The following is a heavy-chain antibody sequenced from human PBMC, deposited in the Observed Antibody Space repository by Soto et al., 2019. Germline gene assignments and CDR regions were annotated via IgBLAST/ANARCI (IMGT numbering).Heavy chain of an antibody. J-gene: IGHJ6*02. Sequence: SVKVSCKASGCTFSSYAISWVRQAPGQGLEWMGGIIPIFGTANYAQKFQGRVTITADESTSTAYMELSSLRSEDTAVYYCARDTYCTNGVCYSYYYGMDVWGQGTTVTVSS. CDR1: GCTFSSYA. D-gene: IGHD2-8*01. V-gene: IGHV1-69*13. CDR3: ARDTYCTNGVCYSYYYGMDV. CDR2: IIPIFGTA.